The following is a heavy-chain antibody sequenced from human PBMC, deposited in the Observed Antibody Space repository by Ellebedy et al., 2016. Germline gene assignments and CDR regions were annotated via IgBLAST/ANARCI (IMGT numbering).Heavy chain of an antibody. Sequence: GESLKISCVASRLTFSFNWVRQAPGKGLEWVSYIYTSANIIYYADSVKGRFTISRDNAENSLYLQMNSLRAEDTAVYYCARGFGSGWTEGFDYWGQGTLVTVSS. V-gene: IGHV3-48*04. D-gene: IGHD6-19*01. CDR2: IYTSANII. CDR1: RLTFS. J-gene: IGHJ4*02. CDR3: ARGFGSGWTEGFDY.